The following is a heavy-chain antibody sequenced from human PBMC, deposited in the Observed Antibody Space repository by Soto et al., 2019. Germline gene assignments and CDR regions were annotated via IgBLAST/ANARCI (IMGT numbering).Heavy chain of an antibody. CDR3: ARGAHYYDSSGCYRFDY. Sequence: PEETLSLTCTVSGGSTSSYYWSWIRQPPGKGLGWIGYIYYSGSTNYNPSLKSRVTISVDTSKNQFSLKLSSVTAADTAVYYCARGAHYYDSSGCYRFDYWGQGTLVTVSS. V-gene: IGHV4-59*01. D-gene: IGHD3-22*01. CDR2: IYYSGST. J-gene: IGHJ4*02. CDR1: GGSTSSYY.